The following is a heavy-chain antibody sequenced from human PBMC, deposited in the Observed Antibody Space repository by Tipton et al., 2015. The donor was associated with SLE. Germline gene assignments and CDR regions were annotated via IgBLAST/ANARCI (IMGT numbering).Heavy chain of an antibody. V-gene: IGHV4-59*11. D-gene: IGHD2-15*01. Sequence: TLSLTCTVSGVSISSHYWSWIRQPPGKGLELIGYITYSETPNYNPSLKSRVTISVDTSKNQFSLKLRSVTAADTAVYYCAGAWQGYCSGGTCYVLDYWGQGTLVTVSS. CDR3: AGAWQGYCSGGTCYVLDY. CDR1: GVSISSHY. CDR2: ITYSETP. J-gene: IGHJ4*02.